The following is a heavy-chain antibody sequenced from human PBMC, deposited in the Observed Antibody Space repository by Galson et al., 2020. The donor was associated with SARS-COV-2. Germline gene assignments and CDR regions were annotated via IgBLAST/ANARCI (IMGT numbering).Heavy chain of an antibody. V-gene: IGHV3-33*01. CDR2: IWYDGSNK. CDR3: ARVAEEGWFDP. J-gene: IGHJ5*02. CDR1: GFTFNTFG. Sequence: GEYLKISCAASGFTFNTFGIHWVRQAPGKGLEWVAIIWYDGSNKYYADSVKGRFTISRDNSKNTLYLQMNSLRAEDTAVYYCARVAEEGWFDPWGQGTLVTVSS.